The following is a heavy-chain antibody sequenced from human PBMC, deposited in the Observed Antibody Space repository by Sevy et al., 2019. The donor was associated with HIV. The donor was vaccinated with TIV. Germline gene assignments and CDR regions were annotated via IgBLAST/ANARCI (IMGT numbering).Heavy chain of an antibody. CDR1: GFTFSNYW. D-gene: IGHD2-15*01. J-gene: IGHJ4*02. CDR2: IKEDGSDK. CDR3: VRDGLASATDFDY. V-gene: IGHV3-7*01. Sequence: GGSLRLSCEVSGFTFSNYWMTWVRQAPGKGLEWVANIKEDGSDKYYGDSVKGRFSLSRDNAKNSLYLQMDSLRAEDTAVYYCVRDGLASATDFDYWGQGTLDTVSS.